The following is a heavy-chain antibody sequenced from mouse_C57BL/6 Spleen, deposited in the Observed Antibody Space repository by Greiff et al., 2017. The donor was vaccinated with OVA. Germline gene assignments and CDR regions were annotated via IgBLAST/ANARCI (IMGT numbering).Heavy chain of an antibody. CDR3: ARDRRSSYWYFDV. V-gene: IGHV5-4*01. D-gene: IGHD1-1*01. CDR2: ISDGGSYT. J-gene: IGHJ1*03. Sequence: EVQGVESGGGLVKPGGSLKLSCAASGFTFSSYAMSWVRQTPEKRLEWVATISDGGSYTYYPDNVKGRFTISRDNAKNNLYLQMSHLKSEDTAMYYCARDRRSSYWYFDVWGTGTTVTVSS. CDR1: GFTFSSYA.